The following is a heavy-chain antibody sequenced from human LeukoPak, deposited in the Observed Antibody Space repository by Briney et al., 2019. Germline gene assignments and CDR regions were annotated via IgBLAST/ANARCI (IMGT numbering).Heavy chain of an antibody. D-gene: IGHD3-10*01. J-gene: IGHJ4*02. CDR1: GFTFSSYS. Sequence: GGSLRLSCAASGFTFSSYSMNWVRQAPGKGLEWVSYISSSSSTIYYADSVKGRFTISRDNAKNSLYLQMNSLRAEDTAVYYCAKRNTMVRGGPCFDYWGQGLLVTVSS. CDR3: AKRNTMVRGGPCFDY. CDR2: ISSSSSTI. V-gene: IGHV3-48*01.